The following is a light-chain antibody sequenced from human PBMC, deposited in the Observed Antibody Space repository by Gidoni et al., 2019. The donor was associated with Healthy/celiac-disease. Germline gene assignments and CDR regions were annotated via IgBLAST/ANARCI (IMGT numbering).Light chain of an antibody. J-gene: IGKJ4*02. CDR2: DAS. Sequence: EIVLTQSSANLSSSPGERATLCCRASRSGSSYLAWYQQKPGQAPRLLIYDASNRATGIPARFSGSGSGTDFTLTISTLEPEDFAVYYCQQRSNWALTFXEXTKVEIK. CDR3: QQRSNWALT. V-gene: IGKV3-11*01. CDR1: RSGSSY.